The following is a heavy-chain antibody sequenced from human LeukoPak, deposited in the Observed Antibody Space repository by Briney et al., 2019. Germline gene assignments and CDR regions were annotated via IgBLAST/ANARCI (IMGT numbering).Heavy chain of an antibody. J-gene: IGHJ4*02. D-gene: IGHD3-22*01. CDR1: GGSFSGYY. CDR3: ARVGGMIVVVNYYFDY. V-gene: IGHV4-34*01. CDR2: INHSGST. Sequence: SETLSLTCAVYGGSFSGYYWSWIRQPPGKGLEWVGEINHSGSTNYNPSLKSRVTISVDTSKNQFSLKLSSVTAADTAVYYCARVGGMIVVVNYYFDYWGQGTLVTVSS.